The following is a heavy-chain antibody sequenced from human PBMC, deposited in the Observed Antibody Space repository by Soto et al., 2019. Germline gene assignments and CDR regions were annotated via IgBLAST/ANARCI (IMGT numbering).Heavy chain of an antibody. CDR2: IYYSGST. CDR3: ARLGIVATIGVVYFDY. CDR1: GGSISSYY. D-gene: IGHD5-12*01. Sequence: SETLSLTCTVSGGSISSYYWSWIRQPPGKGLEWIGYIYYSGSTNYNPSLKSRVTISVDTSKNQFSLKLSSVTAADTAVYYCARLGIVATIGVVYFDYWGQGTLVTVSS. J-gene: IGHJ4*02. V-gene: IGHV4-59*08.